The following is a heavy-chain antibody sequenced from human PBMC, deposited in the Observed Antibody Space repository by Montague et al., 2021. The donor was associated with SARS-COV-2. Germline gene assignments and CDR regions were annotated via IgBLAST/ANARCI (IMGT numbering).Heavy chain of an antibody. Sequence: SLRLSCAASGFTFSDYYMTWIRQAPGKGLEWVSYISDSGYTIYYXDSVKGRFTISRDNAKNSLYLQMNSLRAEDTAMDYCAKDAKAIAYWGQGTLVTVSS. V-gene: IGHV3-11*01. CDR3: AKDAKAIAY. J-gene: IGHJ4*02. D-gene: IGHD1-26*01. CDR1: GFTFSDYY. CDR2: ISDSGYTI.